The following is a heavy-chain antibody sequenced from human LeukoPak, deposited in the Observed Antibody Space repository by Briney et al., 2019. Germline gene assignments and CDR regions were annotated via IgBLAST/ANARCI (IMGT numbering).Heavy chain of an antibody. D-gene: IGHD3-16*01. CDR3: ARVGRGDYVWGSYSFDY. CDR2: ISYSGST. Sequence: PETLSLTCTVSGDSISSYHWSWIRQPPGKGLEWIGYISYSGSTSCNPSLKSRVTISVDTSENQFSLKLSSVTASDTAVYYCARVGRGDYVWGSYSFDYWGQGTLVTVSS. J-gene: IGHJ4*02. CDR1: GDSISSYH. V-gene: IGHV4-59*01.